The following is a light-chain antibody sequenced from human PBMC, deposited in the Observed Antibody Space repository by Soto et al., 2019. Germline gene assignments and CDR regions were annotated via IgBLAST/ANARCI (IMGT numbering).Light chain of an antibody. J-gene: IGLJ2*01. Sequence: QSALTQPASVSGSPGQSITISCTGTSSDIGTYDYVSWYQQHPGEAPKLMIYEVSNRPSGVSNRFSGSKSGNTASLTISGLHAADEADYYCSSYTNVNTLLFGGGTQLTV. V-gene: IGLV2-14*01. CDR1: SSDIGTYDY. CDR2: EVS. CDR3: SSYTNVNTLL.